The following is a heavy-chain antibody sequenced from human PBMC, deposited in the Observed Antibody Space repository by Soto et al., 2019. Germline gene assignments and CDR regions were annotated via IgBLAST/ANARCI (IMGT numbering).Heavy chain of an antibody. CDR3: ARSGSSWRGTNYYYYGREV. CDR1: GGSISSYY. J-gene: IGHJ6*02. CDR2: IYYSVST. D-gene: IGHD6-13*01. V-gene: IGHV4-59*01. Sequence: SETLSLTCTVSGGSISSYYWSWIRQPPGKGLEWIGYIYYSVSTNYNPSLKSRVTISVDTSKNQFSLKLSSVTAADTAVYYCARSGSSWRGTNYYYYGREVWGQGTTVSVSS.